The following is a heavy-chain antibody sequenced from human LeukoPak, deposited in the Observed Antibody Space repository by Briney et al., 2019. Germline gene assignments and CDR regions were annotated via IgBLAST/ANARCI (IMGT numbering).Heavy chain of an antibody. CDR2: IYTSGST. CDR1: GGSISSYY. J-gene: IGHJ4*02. V-gene: IGHV4-4*07. D-gene: IGHD3-10*01. Sequence: PSETLSLTCTVSGGSISSYYWSWIRQPAGKGLEWIGRIYTSGSTNYNPSLKSRVTMSVDTSKNQFSLKLSSVTAADTAVYYCARTPSQYGSGSYYFDYWGQGTLVTVSS. CDR3: ARTPSQYGSGSYYFDY.